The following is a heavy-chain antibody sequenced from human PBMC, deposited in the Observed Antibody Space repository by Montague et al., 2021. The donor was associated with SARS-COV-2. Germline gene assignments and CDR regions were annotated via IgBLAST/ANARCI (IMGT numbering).Heavy chain of an antibody. CDR2: VHYTGST. J-gene: IGHJ4*02. V-gene: IGHV4-59*01. CDR3: ARAQNTCFIANCVNYFDV. Sequence: SETLSLTCEVSGDSISSYYWSWIRQSPGKGLEWIGYVHYTGSTEYNPSLTTRVTLTLDTPKNHFSLHLSSVTAADTAISFCARAQNTCFIANCVNYFDVWGLGALVTVSS. CDR1: GDSISSYY. D-gene: IGHD1-1*01.